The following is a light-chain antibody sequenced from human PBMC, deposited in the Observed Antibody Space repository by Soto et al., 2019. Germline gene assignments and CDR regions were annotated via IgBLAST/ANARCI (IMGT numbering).Light chain of an antibody. V-gene: IGKV1-39*01. J-gene: IGKJ1*01. CDR1: QNIMSY. CDR3: QQGYSSRWT. Sequence: DIQMTQSPSSLSASVGDRVTITCRARQNIMSYLNWYQQKPGKAPQLLIYATSSLQTGVPSRFSASGSGTDFSLVISDLQPEDSATYYCQQGYSSRWTSGRGTKVEI. CDR2: ATS.